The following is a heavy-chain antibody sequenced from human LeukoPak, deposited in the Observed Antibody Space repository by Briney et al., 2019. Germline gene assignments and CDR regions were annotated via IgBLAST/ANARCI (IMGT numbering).Heavy chain of an antibody. CDR3: ARERGSPPGYYGMDV. CDR1: GFTVSNNC. V-gene: IGHV3-53*01. CDR2: IYSGGST. D-gene: IGHD1-26*01. J-gene: IGHJ6*02. Sequence: GGSLRLSCAASGFTVSNNCMNWVRQAPGKGLEWVSIIYSGGSTDYADSVKGRFTISRDNSKNTLYLQMNSLRAEDTAVYYCARERGSPPGYYGMDVWGQGTTVTVSS.